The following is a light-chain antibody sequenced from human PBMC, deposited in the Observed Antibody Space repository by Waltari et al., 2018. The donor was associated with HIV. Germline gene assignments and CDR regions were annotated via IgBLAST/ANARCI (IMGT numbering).Light chain of an antibody. V-gene: IGLV2-8*01. CDR1: SSDVGGYEY. Sequence: SALTQPPSASGSLGQSVTISCTGTSSDVGGYEYVSWYQQHPDKAPKLIIYEVNKRPSGVPDRFSGSKSDNTASLTVAGLQDDDEAHYYCASYGDTNRVLFGGGTRVTVL. CDR2: EVN. CDR3: ASYGDTNRVL. J-gene: IGLJ6*01.